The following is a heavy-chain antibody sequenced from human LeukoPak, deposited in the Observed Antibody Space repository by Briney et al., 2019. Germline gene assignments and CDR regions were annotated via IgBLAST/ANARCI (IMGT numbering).Heavy chain of an antibody. V-gene: IGHV3-21*01. CDR2: ISSSSSYI. Sequence: GGSLRLSCEASGFTFSSYSMNWVRQAPGKGLEWVSSISSSSSYIYYADSVKGRFTISRDNAKNSLYLQMNSLRAEDTAVYYCESYSDPIAAAGTGFDYWGQGTLVTASS. CDR1: GFTFSSYS. CDR3: ESYSDPIAAAGTGFDY. J-gene: IGHJ4*02. D-gene: IGHD6-13*01.